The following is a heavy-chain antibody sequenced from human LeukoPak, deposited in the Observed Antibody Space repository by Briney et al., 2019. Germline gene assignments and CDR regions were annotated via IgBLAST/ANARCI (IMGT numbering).Heavy chain of an antibody. Sequence: PGGSLRLSCEASGFTFSNYAMNWVRQAPGKGLEWVSVIRSSGGGGSTYYADSVKGRFTISRDNAKNSLYLQMNSLRAEDTAVYYCARDLRGWPFDIWGQGTMVTVSS. CDR2: IRSSGGGGST. V-gene: IGHV3-23*01. D-gene: IGHD6-19*01. CDR1: GFTFSNYA. J-gene: IGHJ3*02. CDR3: ARDLRGWPFDI.